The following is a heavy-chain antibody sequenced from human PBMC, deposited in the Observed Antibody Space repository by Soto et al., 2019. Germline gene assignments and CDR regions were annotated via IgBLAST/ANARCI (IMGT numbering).Heavy chain of an antibody. D-gene: IGHD6-13*01. CDR1: GFTFSRYS. Sequence: GGSLRLSCAASGFTFSRYSMNWVRQAPGKGLEWISYISGSSSPIYYADSVKGRFTISRDNAKNSLYLQMSSLRVEDTAVYYCARRSAALYFDYWGQGTLVTVSS. CDR2: ISGSSSPI. J-gene: IGHJ4*02. V-gene: IGHV3-48*04. CDR3: ARRSAALYFDY.